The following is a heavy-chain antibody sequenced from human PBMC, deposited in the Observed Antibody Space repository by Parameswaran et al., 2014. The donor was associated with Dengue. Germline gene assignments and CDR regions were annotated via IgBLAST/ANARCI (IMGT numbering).Heavy chain of an antibody. V-gene: IGHV3-7*01. CDR3: ARDDQITGTTSVWYYYYMDV. D-gene: IGHD1-20*01. Sequence: VRQAPGKGLEWVANIKQDGSEKYYVDSVKGRFTISRDNAKNSLYLQMNSLRAEDTAVYYCARDDQITGTTSVWYYYYMDVWGKGTTVTVSS. J-gene: IGHJ6*03. CDR2: IKQDGSEK.